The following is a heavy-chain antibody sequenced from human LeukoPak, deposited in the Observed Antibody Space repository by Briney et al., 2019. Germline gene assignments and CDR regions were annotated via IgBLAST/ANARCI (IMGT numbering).Heavy chain of an antibody. CDR1: GFTFSSYA. CDR3: AKDPGGYCSGGSCGTHDY. Sequence: GGSLRLSCAASGFTFSSYAMSWVRQAPGKGLEWVSAISGSGGSTYYADSVKGRFTISRDNSKNTLYLQVNSLRAEDTAVYYCAKDPGGYCSGGSCGTHDYWGQGTLVTVSS. V-gene: IGHV3-23*01. J-gene: IGHJ4*02. D-gene: IGHD2-15*01. CDR2: ISGSGGST.